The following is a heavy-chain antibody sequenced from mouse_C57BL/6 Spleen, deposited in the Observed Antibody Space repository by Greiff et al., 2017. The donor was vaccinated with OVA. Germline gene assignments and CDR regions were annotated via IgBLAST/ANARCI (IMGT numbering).Heavy chain of an antibody. J-gene: IGHJ2*01. Sequence: EVQLVESGGGLVKPGGSLKLSCAASGFTFSSYAMSWVRQTPEKRLEWVATISDGGSYTYYPDNVKGRFTISRDNAKNNLYLQMSHLKSEDTAMYYCARYYYGSDYFDYWGQGTTLTVSS. D-gene: IGHD1-1*01. CDR2: ISDGGSYT. CDR1: GFTFSSYA. CDR3: ARYYYGSDYFDY. V-gene: IGHV5-4*01.